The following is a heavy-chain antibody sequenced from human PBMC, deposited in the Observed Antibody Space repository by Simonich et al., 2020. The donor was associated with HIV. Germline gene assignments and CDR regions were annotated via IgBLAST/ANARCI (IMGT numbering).Heavy chain of an antibody. V-gene: IGHV3-9*01. D-gene: IGHD5-18*01. CDR1: GFTFDDYA. Sequence: EVQLVESGGGLVQPGGSLTLSCAASGFTFDDYAMHWVRQAPGEGLEWVSGISWNSGSIGYADSVKGRFTISRDNAKNSLYLQMNSLRAEDTALYYCAKSGGYSYGSNFDYWGQGTLVTVSS. CDR2: ISWNSGSI. CDR3: AKSGGYSYGSNFDY. J-gene: IGHJ4*02.